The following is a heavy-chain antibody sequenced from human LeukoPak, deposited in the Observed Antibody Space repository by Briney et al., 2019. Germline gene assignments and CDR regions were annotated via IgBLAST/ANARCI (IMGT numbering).Heavy chain of an antibody. Sequence: GGSLRLSCAVSGFTFSTYAMHWVRQAPGKGLEWVAFISYDGRNKYYADSVKGRFTISRDNSKNTLFLQMNSLRAEDTAVYYCAKGYYEIHDAFDIWGQGTMVTVSP. CDR1: GFTFSTYA. V-gene: IGHV3-30*04. D-gene: IGHD3-9*01. CDR3: AKGYYEIHDAFDI. CDR2: ISYDGRNK. J-gene: IGHJ3*02.